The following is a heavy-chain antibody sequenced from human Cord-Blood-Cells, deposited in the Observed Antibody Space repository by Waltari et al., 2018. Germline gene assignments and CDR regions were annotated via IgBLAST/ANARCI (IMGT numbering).Heavy chain of an antibody. Sequence: QVQLQQWGAGLLKPSETLSLTCAVYGGSFSGYYWTWIRQPPGKGLEWSGGINHSGTTNYMPSLTSRVTISVDTCKNQFSLKLSSVTAADTAVYYCARGFYIAAAGTYYFDYWGQGTLVTVSS. V-gene: IGHV4-34*01. CDR1: GGSFSGYY. CDR2: INHSGTT. CDR3: ARGFYIAAAGTYYFDY. D-gene: IGHD6-13*01. J-gene: IGHJ4*02.